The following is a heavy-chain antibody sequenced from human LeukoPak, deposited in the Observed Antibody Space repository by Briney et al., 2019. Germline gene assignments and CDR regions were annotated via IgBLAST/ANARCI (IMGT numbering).Heavy chain of an antibody. V-gene: IGHV4-31*03. CDR3: ARARGDTVAFDI. CDR1: GGSISSGGYY. D-gene: IGHD2-2*02. CDR2: IYYSGST. J-gene: IGHJ3*02. Sequence: PSETLSLTCTVSGGSISSGGYYWSWIRQHPGKGLEWIGYIYYSGSTYYNPSLKSRVTISVDTSKNQFSLKLSSVTAADTAVYYCARARGDTVAFDIWGQGTMVTVSS.